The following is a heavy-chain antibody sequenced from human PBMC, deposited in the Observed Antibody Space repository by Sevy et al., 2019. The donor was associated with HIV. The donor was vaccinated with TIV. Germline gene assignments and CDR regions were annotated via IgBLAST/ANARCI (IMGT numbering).Heavy chain of an antibody. CDR1: GSTFSSYE. V-gene: IGHV3-48*03. CDR3: ARDWGHYYDSSGYYPHDY. Sequence: GGSLRLSCAASGSTFSSYEMNWVRQAPGKGLEWVSYISSSGSTIYYADSVKGRFTISRDNAKNSLYLQMNSLRAEDTAVYYCARDWGHYYDSSGYYPHDYWGQGTLVTVSS. CDR2: ISSSGSTI. J-gene: IGHJ4*02. D-gene: IGHD3-22*01.